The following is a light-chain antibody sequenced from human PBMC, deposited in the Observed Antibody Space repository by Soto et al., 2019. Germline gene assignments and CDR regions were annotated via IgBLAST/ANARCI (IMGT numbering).Light chain of an antibody. V-gene: IGKV3D-20*01. J-gene: IGKJ4*01. CDR1: QSVSSSH. Sequence: EIVLTQSPATLSLSPGERATLSCGASQSVSSSHLAWYQQKPGLAPRLLIYAGSSRATGIPDRFSGSGSGADFTLTISRLEPEDFAVYYCQKYGNSPLTFGGGTKVEIK. CDR2: AGS. CDR3: QKYGNSPLT.